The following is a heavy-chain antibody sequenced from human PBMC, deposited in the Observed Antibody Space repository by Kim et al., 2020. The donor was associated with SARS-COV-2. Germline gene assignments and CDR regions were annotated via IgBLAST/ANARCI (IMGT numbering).Heavy chain of an antibody. D-gene: IGHD2-15*01. CDR1: GYTFTSYD. Sequence: ASVKVSCKASGYTFTSYDINWVRQATGQGLEGVGWMNPNSGNTGYAQKFQGRVSMTRDTSISTAYMELSSLRSEDTAVYYCVREGIVVVVAAISGFDYWGQGTLVTVSS. CDR3: VREGIVVVVAAISGFDY. CDR2: MNPNSGNT. V-gene: IGHV1-8*01. J-gene: IGHJ4*02.